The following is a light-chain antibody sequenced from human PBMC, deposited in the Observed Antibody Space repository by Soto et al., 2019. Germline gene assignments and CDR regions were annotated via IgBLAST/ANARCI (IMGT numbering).Light chain of an antibody. CDR3: QQYNKWPPT. CDR2: GAS. Sequence: EIVMTQSPATLSVSPGERATLSCRASQRVSSNLAWFQQKPGQAPRLLIYGASTRDTGIPARFSGSGSGTEFTLTISSLQSEDFAVYHCQQYNKWPPTFGQGTKVDIK. V-gene: IGKV3-15*01. CDR1: QRVSSN. J-gene: IGKJ1*01.